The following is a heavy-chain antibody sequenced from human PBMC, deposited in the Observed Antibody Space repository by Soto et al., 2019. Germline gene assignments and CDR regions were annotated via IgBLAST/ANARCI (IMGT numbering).Heavy chain of an antibody. D-gene: IGHD6-13*01. CDR1: GFTFSSYW. Sequence: ESGGGLVQPGGSLRLSCAASGFTFSSYWMSWVRQAPGKGLEWVANIKQDGSEKYYVDSVKGRFTISRDNAKNSLYLQMNSLRAEDTAVYYCARLDSSSWYYYYYYYMDVWGKGTTVTVSS. CDR3: ARLDSSSWYYYYYYYMDV. CDR2: IKQDGSEK. J-gene: IGHJ6*03. V-gene: IGHV3-7*01.